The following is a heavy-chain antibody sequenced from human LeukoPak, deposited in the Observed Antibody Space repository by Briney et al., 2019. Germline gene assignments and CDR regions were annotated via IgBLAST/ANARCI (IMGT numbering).Heavy chain of an antibody. Sequence: GRSLRLSCAASGFTFSSYEMNWVRQAPGKGLEWVSYISSSGSTIYYADSVKGRFTISRDNAKNSLYLQMNSLRAEDTAVYYCASGLYPFDYWGQGTLVTVSS. CDR2: ISSSGSTI. CDR1: GFTFSSYE. J-gene: IGHJ4*02. D-gene: IGHD2-2*02. V-gene: IGHV3-48*03. CDR3: ASGLYPFDY.